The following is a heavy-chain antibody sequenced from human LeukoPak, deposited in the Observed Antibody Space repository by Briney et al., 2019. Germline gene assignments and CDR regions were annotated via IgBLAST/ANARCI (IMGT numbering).Heavy chain of an antibody. CDR2: TYPGDSDT. CDR3: ARPRAALYDAFDI. V-gene: IGHV5-51*01. J-gene: IGHJ3*02. CDR1: GYSFTSYW. D-gene: IGHD2-2*02. Sequence: GESLKISCKGSGYSFTSYWIAWVRQMPGKGLEWMGITYPGDSDTRYSPSFQGQVTISADKSISTAYLQWSSLKASDTAMYYCARPRAALYDAFDIWGQGTMVTVSS.